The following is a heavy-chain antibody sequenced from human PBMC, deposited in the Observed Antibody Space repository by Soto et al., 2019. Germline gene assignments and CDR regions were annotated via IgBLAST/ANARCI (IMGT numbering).Heavy chain of an antibody. CDR2: ISWNSGNI. Sequence: GGSLRLSCASSGFTFDDYAMYWVRQVLGKGLEWVSSISWNSGNIGYADSVKGRFTTSRDNAENSLYLQMNSLRPEDTALYYCVRSKGGYSYGTPFDYWGQGTLVTVS. CDR3: VRSKGGYSYGTPFDY. CDR1: GFTFDDYA. J-gene: IGHJ4*02. V-gene: IGHV3-9*01. D-gene: IGHD5-18*01.